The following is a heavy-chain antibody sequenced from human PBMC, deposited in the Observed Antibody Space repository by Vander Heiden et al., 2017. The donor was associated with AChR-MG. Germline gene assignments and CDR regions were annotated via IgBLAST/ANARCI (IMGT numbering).Heavy chain of an antibody. Sequence: QVPLAQSGAEVKKPGSSVKVSCKASAGTLTSYAISWVRQATGQGLEWMGGIIPICGTANYAQKFQGRVTITADKSTSTAYMELSSLRSEDTAVYYCARRGVLLWSRGAFDIWGQGTMVTVSS. CDR1: AGTLTSYA. CDR2: IIPICGTA. D-gene: IGHD3-10*01. V-gene: IGHV1-69*06. CDR3: ARRGVLLWSRGAFDI. J-gene: IGHJ3*02.